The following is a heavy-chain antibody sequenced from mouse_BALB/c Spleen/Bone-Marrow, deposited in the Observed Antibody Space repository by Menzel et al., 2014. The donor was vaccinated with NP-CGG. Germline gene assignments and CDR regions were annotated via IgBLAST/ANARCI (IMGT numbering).Heavy chain of an antibody. D-gene: IGHD2-2*01. Sequence: EVKAVESGGGLVQPGESLKLSCESNEYEFPSHDMSWVRKTLEKRLELVAAINSDGGSTYYPDTMERRYIISGDNTKKTLYLQMSSLRSEDTALYYCARHGGYDPFAYWGQGTLVTVSA. CDR1: EYEFPSHD. V-gene: IGHV5-2*01. CDR2: INSDGGST. CDR3: ARHGGYDPFAY. J-gene: IGHJ3*01.